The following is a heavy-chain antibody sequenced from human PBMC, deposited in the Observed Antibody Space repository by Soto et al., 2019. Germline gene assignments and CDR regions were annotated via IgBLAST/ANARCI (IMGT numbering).Heavy chain of an antibody. CDR2: IYPGDSDA. CDR3: ATQPIYYYDSSGYYLGPYYYYGMDV. Sequence: PGESVKISCKGSGYGFTSYWIGWVRQMPWKGLEWMGIIYPGDSDARYSPSFQGQVTISADKSTSTAYLQWSSLKASDTAMYHCATQPIYYYDSSGYYLGPYYYYGMDVWGQGTTVTVYS. CDR1: GYGFTSYW. V-gene: IGHV5-51*01. J-gene: IGHJ6*02. D-gene: IGHD3-22*01.